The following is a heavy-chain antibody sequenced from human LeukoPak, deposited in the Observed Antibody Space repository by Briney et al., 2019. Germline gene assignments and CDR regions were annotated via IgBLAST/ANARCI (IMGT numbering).Heavy chain of an antibody. D-gene: IGHD1-1*01. CDR1: GFTFYEYG. CDR2: INWNGGST. Sequence: GGSLRLSCAASGFTFYEYGMSWVHQAPGKGLEWVSGINWNGGSTGYPDSVKGRFTISRDNAKNSLYLQMNSLRAEDTALYYCARGFVFNWNDYWGQGTLVTVSS. CDR3: ARGFVFNWNDY. J-gene: IGHJ4*02. V-gene: IGHV3-20*04.